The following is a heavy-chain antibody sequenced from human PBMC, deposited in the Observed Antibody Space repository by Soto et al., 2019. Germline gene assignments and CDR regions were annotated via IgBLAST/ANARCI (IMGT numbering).Heavy chain of an antibody. CDR1: GVTVNSNF. CDR2: IFSGGNA. Sequence: PGGSLRLSCAVSGVTVNSNFMSWVRQAPGKGLEWVSVIFSGGNADYADSVKGRFIMSRDISKNTLYLQMNSLRAEDTAVYSCVKEFRGAFDYWGQGTLVTVSS. J-gene: IGHJ4*02. V-gene: IGHV3-53*01. CDR3: VKEFRGAFDY. D-gene: IGHD3-10*01.